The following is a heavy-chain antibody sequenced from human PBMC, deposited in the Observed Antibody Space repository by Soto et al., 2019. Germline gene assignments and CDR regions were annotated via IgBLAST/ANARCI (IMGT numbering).Heavy chain of an antibody. CDR2: IYSSGSA. CDR1: RASIYTYS. V-gene: IGHV4-4*07. J-gene: IGHJ4*02. D-gene: IGHD1-26*01. CDR3: ATIVGANDY. Sequence: SETLSLTCTVSRASIYTYSWTWIRQPAGKGLQWIGHIYSSGSANYSPSLKSRVSMSVDSSKNQISLKLTSVTAADTADYYCATIVGANDYWGQGTLVTVSS.